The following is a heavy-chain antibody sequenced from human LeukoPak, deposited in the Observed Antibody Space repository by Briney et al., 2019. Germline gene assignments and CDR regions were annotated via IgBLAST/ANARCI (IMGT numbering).Heavy chain of an antibody. CDR3: ARGEVSASLYYFDF. J-gene: IGHJ4*02. Sequence: GASVKVSCKTSGYAFTTYGVSWVRQAPGQGLEWMGWVSGYTGNTNYAERFQGRVTMTIDTSTSTVCMELTSLRSDDTAVYYCARGEVSASLYYFDFWGQGTLVTVS. CDR2: VSGYTGNT. D-gene: IGHD2-2*01. CDR1: GYAFTTYG. V-gene: IGHV1-18*01.